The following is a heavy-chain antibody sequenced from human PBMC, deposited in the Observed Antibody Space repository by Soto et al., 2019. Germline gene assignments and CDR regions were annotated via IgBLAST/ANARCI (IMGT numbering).Heavy chain of an antibody. Sequence: GGSLRLPCAASGFTFSSYSMTWFRQAPGKGLEWVSSISSSSSYIYYADSVKGRFTISRDNAKNSLYLQMNSLRAEDTAVYYCARGRIAARPTEFDPWGQGTLVTVSS. D-gene: IGHD6-6*01. CDR1: GFTFSSYS. J-gene: IGHJ5*02. CDR3: ARGRIAARPTEFDP. V-gene: IGHV3-21*01. CDR2: ISSSSSYI.